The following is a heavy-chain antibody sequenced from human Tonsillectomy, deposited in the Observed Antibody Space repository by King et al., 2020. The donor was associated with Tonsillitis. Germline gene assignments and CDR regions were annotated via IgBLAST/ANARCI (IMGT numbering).Heavy chain of an antibody. Sequence: VQLVESGGGVVQPGRSLRLSCAASGFTFTDYGMHWVRQAPGKGLECVASLSHDGSDKYYADSVKGRFTISTDNSKNTLYLRMNSLRAEDTAVYYCANLPIDSFDIWGQGTMVTVSS. CDR2: LSHDGSDK. CDR3: ANLPIDSFDI. J-gene: IGHJ3*02. CDR1: GFTFTDYG. V-gene: IGHV3-33*05.